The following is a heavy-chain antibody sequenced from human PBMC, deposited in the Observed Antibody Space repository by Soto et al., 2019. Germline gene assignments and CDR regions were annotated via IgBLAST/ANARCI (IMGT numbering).Heavy chain of an antibody. D-gene: IGHD2-15*01. Sequence: SGPTLVNPTQTLTLTCTFSGFSLSTSGVGVGWIRQPPGKALEWLALIYWDDDKXYSPSLKRRLTTTKDTSKNQVVLTMTNMDPVDTATYYCAHRPGYCSGGSCHPFDYWGQGTLVTVSS. CDR3: AHRPGYCSGGSCHPFDY. J-gene: IGHJ4*02. CDR2: IYWDDDK. V-gene: IGHV2-5*02. CDR1: GFSLSTSGVG.